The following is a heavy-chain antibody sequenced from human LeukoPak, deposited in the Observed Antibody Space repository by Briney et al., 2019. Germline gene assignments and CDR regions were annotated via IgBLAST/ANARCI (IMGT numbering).Heavy chain of an antibody. CDR2: INHSGST. CDR3: ARGNQYNSASSDYGGTNFDS. J-gene: IGHJ4*02. CDR1: GGSFSGYY. Sequence: SSEILSLTCAVYGGSFSGYYWSWIRQPPGKGLEWIGEINHSGSTNYNPSLKSRVTISVDTSKDQFSLKLSSVTAADTAMYYCARGNQYNSASSDYGGTNFDSWGQGTLVTVSS. D-gene: IGHD4-17*01. V-gene: IGHV4-34*01.